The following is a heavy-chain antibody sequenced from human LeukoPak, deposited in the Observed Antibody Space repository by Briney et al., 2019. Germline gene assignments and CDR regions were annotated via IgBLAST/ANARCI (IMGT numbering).Heavy chain of an antibody. CDR3: AELGITMIGGV. D-gene: IGHD3-10*02. Sequence: GGSLRLSCEAPGFTFNNYWMSWFRQAPGKGLEWVANIKQDESEKNYVDSVKGRFTISRDNVKNSLYLQMNSLRAEDTAVYYCAELGITMIGGVWGKGTTVTISS. CDR1: GFTFNNYW. V-gene: IGHV3-7*01. CDR2: IKQDESEK. J-gene: IGHJ6*04.